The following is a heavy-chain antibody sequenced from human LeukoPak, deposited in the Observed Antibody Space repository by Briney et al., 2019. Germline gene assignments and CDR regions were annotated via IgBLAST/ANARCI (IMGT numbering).Heavy chain of an antibody. CDR3: ATTGYSRDAFDI. CDR1: GGSISSYY. CDR2: IYYSGST. V-gene: IGHV4-59*12. D-gene: IGHD6-13*01. Sequence: SETLSLTCTASGGSISSYYWSWIRQPPGKGLEWIGYIYYSGSTNYNPSLKSRVTISVDTSKNQFSLKLSSVTAADTAVYYCATTGYSRDAFDIWGQGTMVTVSS. J-gene: IGHJ3*02.